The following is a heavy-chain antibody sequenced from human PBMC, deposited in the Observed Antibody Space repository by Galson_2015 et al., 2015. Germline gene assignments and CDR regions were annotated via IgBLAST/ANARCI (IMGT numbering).Heavy chain of an antibody. J-gene: IGHJ4*02. CDR2: DNPSGGSA. CDR1: GDTFSNYY. Sequence: SVKVSCKASGDTFSNYYIHWVRQAPGQGLEWMGVDNPSGGSAGYAQRFQGRVTMTRDTSTSTVYMELSSLRSEDTAVYYCARDSNMGWLSPDYWGQGTLVTVSS. V-gene: IGHV1-46*01. CDR3: ARDSNMGWLSPDY. D-gene: IGHD3/OR15-3a*01.